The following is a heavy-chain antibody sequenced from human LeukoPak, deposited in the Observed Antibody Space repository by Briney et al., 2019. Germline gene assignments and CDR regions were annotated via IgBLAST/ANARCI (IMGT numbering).Heavy chain of an antibody. Sequence: GESLKISCKCSGFDFTAYGIAWVRQMPGKGLEWMGNIYPGGSNGRYSPSFQGQVTMSADKSITAVYLQWSSLKASDTAMYYCARHFHSAWFGFWGQGSLVTVSS. CDR2: IYPGGSNG. J-gene: IGHJ4*02. CDR1: GFDFTAYG. CDR3: ARHFHSAWFGF. V-gene: IGHV5-51*01. D-gene: IGHD5-18*01.